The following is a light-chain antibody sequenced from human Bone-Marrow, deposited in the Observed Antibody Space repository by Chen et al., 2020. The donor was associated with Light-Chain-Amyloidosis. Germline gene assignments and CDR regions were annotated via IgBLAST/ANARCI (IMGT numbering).Light chain of an antibody. Sequence: QSALTQPASVSGSPGQSITISCTGTSSDVGGYNHVSWYQHHPGKAPKLMIYEVSNRPSGIANSFSGSKSGNTASLSISGLQAEDEADYYCSSYTSSVSYVFGSGTKVTVL. CDR1: SSDVGGYNH. V-gene: IGLV2-14*01. CDR2: EVS. CDR3: SSYTSSVSYV. J-gene: IGLJ1*01.